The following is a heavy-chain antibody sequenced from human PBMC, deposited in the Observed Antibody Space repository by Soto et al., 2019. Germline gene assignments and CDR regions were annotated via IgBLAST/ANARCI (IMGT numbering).Heavy chain of an antibody. V-gene: IGHV3-30-3*01. Sequence: PGGSLRLSCAASGFTFSSYAMHWVRQAPGKGLEWVAVISYDGSNKYYADSVKGRFTISRDNSKNTLYLQMNSLRAEDTAVYYCARDHYSSYCGGDCYYFDYWGQGTLVTVSS. CDR1: GFTFSSYA. CDR3: ARDHYSSYCGGDCYYFDY. J-gene: IGHJ4*02. D-gene: IGHD2-21*02. CDR2: ISYDGSNK.